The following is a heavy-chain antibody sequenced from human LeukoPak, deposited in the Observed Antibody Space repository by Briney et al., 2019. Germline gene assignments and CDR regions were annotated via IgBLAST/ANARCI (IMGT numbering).Heavy chain of an antibody. V-gene: IGHV1-18*01. J-gene: IGHJ4*02. D-gene: IGHD1-20*01. CDR2: LSAYTGGT. CDR3: ARELYNLAADH. Sequence: GASEKVACKVSGYNLTTYGINWVRQAPGQGLEWMGWLSAYTGGTNYAQDFQGRVTMTTDTSTSTAYMELRSLRSDDTAVYYCARELYNLAADHWGQGTLVIVSS. CDR1: GYNLTTYG.